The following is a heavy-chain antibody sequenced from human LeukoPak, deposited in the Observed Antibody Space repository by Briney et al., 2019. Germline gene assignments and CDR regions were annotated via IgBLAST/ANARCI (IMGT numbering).Heavy chain of an antibody. Sequence: SETLSLTCAVYGGSFSGYYWSWIRQPPGKGLEWIGEINHSGSTNYNPSLKSRVTISVDTSKNQFSLKLSSVTAADTAVYYCARAYYDSSGYYFDYWGQGTLVTVSS. CDR3: ARAYYDSSGYYFDY. CDR2: INHSGST. J-gene: IGHJ4*02. V-gene: IGHV4-34*01. D-gene: IGHD3-22*01. CDR1: GGSFSGYY.